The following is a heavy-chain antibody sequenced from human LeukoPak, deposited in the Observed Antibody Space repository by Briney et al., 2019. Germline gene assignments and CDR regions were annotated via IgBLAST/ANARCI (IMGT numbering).Heavy chain of an antibody. V-gene: IGHV3-7*02. Sequence: PGGSLRLSCAASGFTFSRYWMSWVRQAPGKGLEWVANTKQDGSEKYYVDPVKGRFTISRDNAKNSLYLQMNSLRAEDTAVYYCRCSGQRNSGWYVDLWGRGTLVTVSS. CDR3: RCSGQRNSGWYVDL. CDR1: GFTFSRYW. CDR2: TKQDGSEK. J-gene: IGHJ2*01. D-gene: IGHD2-15*01.